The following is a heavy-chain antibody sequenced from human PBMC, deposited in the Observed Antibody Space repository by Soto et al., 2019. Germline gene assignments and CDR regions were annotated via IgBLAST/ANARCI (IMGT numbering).Heavy chain of an antibody. D-gene: IGHD4-17*01. CDR3: ARKGSGDYALDY. CDR1: GFSLSTSGVG. V-gene: IGHV2-5*02. CDR2: IYWDDVK. J-gene: IGHJ4*02. Sequence: QITLKESGPTLVKPTQTLTLTCTLSGFSLSTSGVGVGSIRQSPGKALEWLAVIYWDDVKHYSPSLERRLTITKDTSESEVVLTMTNMDPVDTATYYCARKGSGDYALDYWGQGILVTVSS.